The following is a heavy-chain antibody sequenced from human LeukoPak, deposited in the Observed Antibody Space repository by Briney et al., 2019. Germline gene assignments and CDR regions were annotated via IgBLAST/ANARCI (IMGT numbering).Heavy chain of an antibody. Sequence: GESLKISCKGSGYSFTSYWIGCVRQMPGKGLEWMGIIYPGDSDTRYSPSFQGQVTISADKSISTAYLQWSSLKASDTAMYYCARLSYYYDSSGYYYGPNYYYYMDVWGKGTTVTVSS. CDR1: GYSFTSYW. CDR3: ARLSYYYDSSGYYYGPNYYYYMDV. CDR2: IYPGDSDT. J-gene: IGHJ6*03. D-gene: IGHD3-22*01. V-gene: IGHV5-51*01.